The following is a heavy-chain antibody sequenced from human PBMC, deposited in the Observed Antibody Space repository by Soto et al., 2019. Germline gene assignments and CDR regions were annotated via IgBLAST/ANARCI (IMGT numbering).Heavy chain of an antibody. CDR3: AKRWRYIFPGYFFAF. Sequence: SETLSLTCTVSGDSISSGGYSYSWIRQHPGKGLEWIGNVYYSGSTYYNPSLKSRATISVDTSQNQFSLKLRSVTAADTAVYSWAKRWRYIFPGYFFAFWGRGPLDPVSS. J-gene: IGHJ4*02. D-gene: IGHD3-22*01. CDR2: VYYSGST. CDR1: GDSISSGGYS. V-gene: IGHV4-31*03.